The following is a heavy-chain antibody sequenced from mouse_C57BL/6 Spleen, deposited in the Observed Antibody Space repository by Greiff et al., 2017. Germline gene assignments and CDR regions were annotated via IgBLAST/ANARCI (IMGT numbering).Heavy chain of an antibody. J-gene: IGHJ3*01. CDR2: INPRDGST. V-gene: IGHV1-78*01. CDR3: ARSYYYGSSYGAWFAY. Sequence: QVHVKQSDAELVKPGASVKISCKVSGYTFTDHTIHWMKQRPEQGLEWIGYINPRDGSTKYNEKFKGKATLTADKSSSTAYMQLNSLTSEDSAVYFCARSYYYGSSYGAWFAYWGQGTLVTVSA. D-gene: IGHD1-1*01. CDR1: GYTFTDHT.